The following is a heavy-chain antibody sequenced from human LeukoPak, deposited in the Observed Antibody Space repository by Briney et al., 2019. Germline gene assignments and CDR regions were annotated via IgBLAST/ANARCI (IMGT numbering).Heavy chain of an antibody. CDR2: INPNSGGT. D-gene: IGHD1-26*01. Sequence: ASVKVSCKASGYTFTGYYMHWVRQAPGQGLEWMGWINPNSGGTNYAQKFQGWVTMTRDTSISTAYMELSRLRSDDTAVYYCARDSGGASIGGDSGSPHFDYWGQGTLVTVSS. V-gene: IGHV1-2*04. CDR3: ARDSGGASIGGDSGSPHFDY. J-gene: IGHJ4*02. CDR1: GYTFTGYY.